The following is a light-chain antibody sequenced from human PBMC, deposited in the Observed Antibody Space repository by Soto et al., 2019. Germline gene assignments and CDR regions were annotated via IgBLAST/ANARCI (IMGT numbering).Light chain of an antibody. CDR2: GAS. Sequence: EIVMTRSPATLSVSPGERATLSCRASQSVSSNLAWYQQKPGQAPRLLIYGASTRSTGIPARFSGSGSGTEFTLTIRNLPSEYFAVYCCQQYNNWPPTVGQGTRLEIK. J-gene: IGKJ5*01. CDR1: QSVSSN. V-gene: IGKV3-15*01. CDR3: QQYNNWPPT.